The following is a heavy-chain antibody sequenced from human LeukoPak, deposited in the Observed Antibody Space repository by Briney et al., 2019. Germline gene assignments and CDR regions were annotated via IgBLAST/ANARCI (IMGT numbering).Heavy chain of an antibody. Sequence: PGGSLRLSCAGSGFTFSRYWMTWVRQAPGKGLEWVANIKQDGSEKYYVDSVEGRFTISRDNAKNSLYLQMNSLRAEDTAVYYCARDPYGSGSYFDYWGQGTLVTVSS. J-gene: IGHJ4*02. CDR2: IKQDGSEK. D-gene: IGHD3-10*01. CDR1: GFTFSRYW. CDR3: ARDPYGSGSYFDY. V-gene: IGHV3-7*01.